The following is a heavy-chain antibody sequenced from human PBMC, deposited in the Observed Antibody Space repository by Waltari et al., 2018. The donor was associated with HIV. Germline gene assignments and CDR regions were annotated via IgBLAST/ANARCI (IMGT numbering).Heavy chain of an antibody. J-gene: IGHJ4*02. V-gene: IGHV3-15*01. CDR2: IRSKADGGTT. CDR1: GFTFSDAG. D-gene: IGHD2-2*01. Sequence: EEQLVESGGGLVKPGESLRLSCAVSGFTFSDAGGKGVRQAPGKGLEWVGRIRSKADGGTTVYAAPVRGRFTISRDDSESTLYLQMNSLKTEDTAVYYCTKDRGGCSSVSCFASDYWGRGTLVTVSS. CDR3: TKDRGGCSSVSCFASDY.